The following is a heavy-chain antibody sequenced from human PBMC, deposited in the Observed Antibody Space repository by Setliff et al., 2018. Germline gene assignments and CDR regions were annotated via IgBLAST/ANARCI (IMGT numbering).Heavy chain of an antibody. J-gene: IGHJ4*02. CDR3: RLAHCNDTSCEEALDY. V-gene: IGHV4-34*01. CDR2: SNHGGST. D-gene: IGHD2-2*01. CDR1: GESFSNNY. Sequence: KPSETLSLTCSVYGESFSNNYWSWIRQSPGRGLEWIGESNHGGSTSYNPSLKSRLTMSVDTSKNQFSLKLTSVTAADSAVYYFRLAHCNDTSCEEALDYWSQGTQVTVSS.